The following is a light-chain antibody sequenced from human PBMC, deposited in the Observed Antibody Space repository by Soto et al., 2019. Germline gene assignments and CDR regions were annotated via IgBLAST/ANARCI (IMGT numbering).Light chain of an antibody. V-gene: IGKV4-1*01. Sequence: DIVMTQSPDSLAVSLGERATINCKSSQSVLYSSNNKNYLAWYQQKPGQPPKLLIYWASTRESGVPDRFSGSGSGTEFTLTISSLQPEDLATYYCQHYSAFSVTFGQGTKVDIK. CDR3: QHYSAFSVT. J-gene: IGKJ1*01. CDR1: QSVLYSSNNKNY. CDR2: WAS.